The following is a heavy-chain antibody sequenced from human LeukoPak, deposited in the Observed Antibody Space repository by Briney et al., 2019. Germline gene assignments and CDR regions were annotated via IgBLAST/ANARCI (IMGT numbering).Heavy chain of an antibody. J-gene: IGHJ4*02. Sequence: PSETLSLTCAVYGGSFSGYYWSWIRQPPGKGLEWSGEINHSGSTNYNPSLKSRVTISVDTSKNQFSLKLSSVTAADTAVYYCARVYDFWSGYSLWYWGQGTLVTVSS. CDR2: INHSGST. CDR1: GGSFSGYY. V-gene: IGHV4-34*01. CDR3: ARVYDFWSGYSLWY. D-gene: IGHD3-3*01.